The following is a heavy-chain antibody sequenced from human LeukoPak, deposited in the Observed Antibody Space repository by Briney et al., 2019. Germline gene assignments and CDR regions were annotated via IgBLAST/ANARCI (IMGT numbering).Heavy chain of an antibody. D-gene: IGHD3-22*01. Sequence: GGSLRLSCAASGFTFSSYGMHWVRQAPGKGLEWVAFIRYDGSNKYYADSVKGRFTISRDNSKNTMYLQMNSLRAEDTAVYYCAKGPYYDSSGYYSGFDYWGQGTLVTVSS. CDR2: IRYDGSNK. CDR3: AKGPYYDSSGYYSGFDY. J-gene: IGHJ4*02. CDR1: GFTFSSYG. V-gene: IGHV3-30*02.